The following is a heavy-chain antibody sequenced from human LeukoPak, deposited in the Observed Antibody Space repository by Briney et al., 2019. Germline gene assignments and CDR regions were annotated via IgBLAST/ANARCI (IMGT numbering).Heavy chain of an antibody. J-gene: IGHJ3*02. CDR3: ARDSSGYDFWSGYYTWPKGDAFDI. Sequence: GGSLRLSCAASGLTFSSYSMNWVRQAPGKGLEGVSYISSSSRTIYYADSVRGRFTFSRDNAKNSLYLQMNSLRAEDTAVYYCARDSSGYDFWSGYYTWPKGDAFDIWGQGTMVTVSS. D-gene: IGHD3-3*01. CDR1: GLTFSSYS. V-gene: IGHV3-48*01. CDR2: ISSSSRTI.